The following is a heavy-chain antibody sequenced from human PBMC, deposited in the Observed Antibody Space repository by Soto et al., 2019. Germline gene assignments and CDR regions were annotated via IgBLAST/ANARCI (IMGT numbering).Heavy chain of an antibody. J-gene: IGHJ6*04. CDR3: ARVSGSYYYGMDV. D-gene: IGHD1-26*01. CDR1: GGSISSSTYY. V-gene: IGHV4-39*01. CDR2: IYYSGST. Sequence: PSETLSLTCTVSGGSISSSTYYWGWIRHPPGKGLEWIGSIYYSGSTYYNPSLQSRVTISVDMSKNQFSLKLTSVTAADTAVYYCARVSGSYYYGMDVWGKGTTVTVSS.